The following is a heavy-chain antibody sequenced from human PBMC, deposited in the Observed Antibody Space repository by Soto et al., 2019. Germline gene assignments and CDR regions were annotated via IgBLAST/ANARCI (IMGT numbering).Heavy chain of an antibody. CDR1: GFSFSIYW. J-gene: IGHJ6*03. CDR2: SITDGSST. V-gene: IGHV3-74*01. D-gene: IGHD1-26*01. CDR3: ATGLSTRGYYMDA. Sequence: EVQLVESGGGLVQPGGSLILSCAASGFSFSIYWMHWVRQAPGNGLVWVSRSITDGSSTCYEDSVKGRFTISRDNAKNTLYLQMNSLRAEDTAVYYCATGLSTRGYYMDAWGKGTTVTVSS.